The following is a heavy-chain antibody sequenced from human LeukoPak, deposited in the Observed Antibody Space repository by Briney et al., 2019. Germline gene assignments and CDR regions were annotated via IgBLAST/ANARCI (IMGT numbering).Heavy chain of an antibody. CDR3: PKFDIGRYCSGGSCYSG. V-gene: IGHV4-31*03. CDR2: IYYSGST. J-gene: IGHJ4*02. Sequence: SQTLSLTCTVSGGSLRRGGFHWSWIRQHPGKGLEWIGYIYYSGSTYYNPSLKSRVTISVDTSKNKFSLKLSSVTAADTAVYYGPKFDIGRYCSGGSCYSGWGQGTLVTVSS. D-gene: IGHD2-15*01. CDR1: GGSLRRGGFH.